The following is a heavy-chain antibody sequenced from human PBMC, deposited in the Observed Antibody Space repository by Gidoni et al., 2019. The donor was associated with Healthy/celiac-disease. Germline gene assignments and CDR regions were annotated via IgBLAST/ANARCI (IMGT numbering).Heavy chain of an antibody. V-gene: IGHV4-61*01. CDR2: IYYSGST. Sequence: QVQLQESGPGLVKPSETLSLPCTVSGGSVSSGSYYWSWIRQPPGKGLEWIGYIYYSGSTNYNPSLKSRVTISVDTSKNQFSLKLSSVTAADTAVYYCARLAGTAMVFDYWGQGTLVTVSS. CDR3: ARLAGTAMVFDY. J-gene: IGHJ4*02. CDR1: GGSVSSGSYY. D-gene: IGHD5-18*01.